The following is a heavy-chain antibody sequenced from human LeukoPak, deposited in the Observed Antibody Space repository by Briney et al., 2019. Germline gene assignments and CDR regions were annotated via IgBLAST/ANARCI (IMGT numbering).Heavy chain of an antibody. CDR3: ARGWQLGDY. Sequence: SETLSLTRAVYGGSFSGYYWSWIRQPPGKGLEWIGEINHSGSTNYNPSLKSRVTISVDTSKNQFSLKLSSVTAADTAVYYCARGWQLGDYWGQGTLVTVSS. J-gene: IGHJ4*02. CDR2: INHSGST. V-gene: IGHV4-34*01. D-gene: IGHD6-6*01. CDR1: GGSFSGYY.